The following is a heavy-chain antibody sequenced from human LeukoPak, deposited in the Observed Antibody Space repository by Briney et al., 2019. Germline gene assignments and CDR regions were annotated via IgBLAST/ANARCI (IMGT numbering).Heavy chain of an antibody. D-gene: IGHD3-22*01. CDR3: ARDLLEGDSSGLIDY. CDR2: MNPNSGNT. V-gene: IGHV1-8*02. CDR1: GYTFTGYY. J-gene: IGHJ4*02. Sequence: ASVKVSCKASGYTFTGYYMQWVRQAPGQGLEWMGWMNPNSGNTGYAQKFQGRVTMTRDMSTSAVYMELSSLRSEDTAIYYCARDLLEGDSSGLIDYWGQGTLVTVSS.